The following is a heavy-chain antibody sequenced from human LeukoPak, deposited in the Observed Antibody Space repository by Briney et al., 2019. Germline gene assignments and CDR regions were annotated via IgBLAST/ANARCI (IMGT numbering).Heavy chain of an antibody. CDR2: FNPENGNT. V-gene: IGHV1-18*01. Sequence: ASVKVSCKASGYSFVGYGITWVRQAPGQGLEWMGWFNPENGNTNYAQKVQGRVTMTADTSTSTSYMELRSLRSDDTAVYYCATTGYWGQGTLVTVSS. J-gene: IGHJ4*02. CDR3: ATTGY. CDR1: GYSFVGYG. D-gene: IGHD1-1*01.